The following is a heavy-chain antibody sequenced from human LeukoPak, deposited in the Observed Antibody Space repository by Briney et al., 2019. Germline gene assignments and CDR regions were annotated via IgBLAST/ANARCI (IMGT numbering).Heavy chain of an antibody. V-gene: IGHV3-66*02. J-gene: IGHJ4*02. D-gene: IGHD1-14*01. Sequence: PGGSLRLSCAASGFTVSSNYMSWVRQAPGKGLEWVSAMYSGGTINYADSVKGRFTISRDNSKNTLDLQMNSLRAEDTAVYYCARHRGPTLYNTVYFDCWGQGTLVTVSS. CDR1: GFTVSSNY. CDR2: MYSGGTI. CDR3: ARHRGPTLYNTVYFDC.